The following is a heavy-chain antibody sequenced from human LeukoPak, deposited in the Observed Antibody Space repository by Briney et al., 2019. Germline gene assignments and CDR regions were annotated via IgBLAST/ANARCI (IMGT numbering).Heavy chain of an antibody. Sequence: PGGSLRLSCAASGFTFSSYARSWVRQAPGKGLEWVSAISGSGGSTYYADSVKGRFTISRDNSKNTLYLQMNSLRAEDTAVYYCAKDLYGSGSCLDYWGQGTLVTVSS. CDR1: GFTFSSYA. CDR3: AKDLYGSGSCLDY. J-gene: IGHJ4*02. D-gene: IGHD3-10*01. V-gene: IGHV3-23*01. CDR2: ISGSGGST.